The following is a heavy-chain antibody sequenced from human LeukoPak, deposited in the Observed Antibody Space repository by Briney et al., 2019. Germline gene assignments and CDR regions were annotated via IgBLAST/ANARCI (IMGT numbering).Heavy chain of an antibody. CDR3: ARGRVLHFHPYYFDY. CDR2: INHSGST. D-gene: IGHD3-3*02. J-gene: IGHJ4*02. CDR1: GGSFSGYY. V-gene: IGHV4-34*01. Sequence: SETLSLTCAVYGGSFSGYYWSWIRQPPGKGLEWIGEINHSGSTNYNPSLKSRVTISVDTSKNQFSLKLSSVTAADTAVYYCARGRVLHFHPYYFDYWGQGTLVTVSS.